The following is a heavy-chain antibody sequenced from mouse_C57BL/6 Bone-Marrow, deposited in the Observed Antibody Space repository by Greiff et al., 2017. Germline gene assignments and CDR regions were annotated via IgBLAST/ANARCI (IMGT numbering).Heavy chain of an antibody. J-gene: IGHJ2*01. Sequence: VQLQQPGAELVKPGASVKLSCKASGYTFTSYWMHWVKQRPGQGLEWIGMIHPNSGSTNYNEKFKSKATLTVDKSSSTAYMQLSSLTSEDSAVYYCARSNWDGFYYFDYWGQGTTLTVSS. CDR3: ARSNWDGFYYFDY. V-gene: IGHV1-64*01. CDR1: GYTFTSYW. CDR2: IHPNSGST. D-gene: IGHD4-1*01.